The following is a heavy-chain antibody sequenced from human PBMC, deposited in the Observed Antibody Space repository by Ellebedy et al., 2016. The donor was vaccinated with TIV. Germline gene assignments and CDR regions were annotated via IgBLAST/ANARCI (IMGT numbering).Heavy chain of an antibody. V-gene: IGHV3-13*01. J-gene: IGHJ4*02. CDR1: GFTFSSHD. Sequence: GESLKISCAASGFTFSSHDMHWVRQGTGKGLEWVSAIGSAGDTSYSGSVKGRFTISRDNSKNTLYLQMNSLRAEDTAVYYCAKYAVAVFDYWGQGTLVTVSS. CDR3: AKYAVAVFDY. D-gene: IGHD6-19*01. CDR2: IGSAGDT.